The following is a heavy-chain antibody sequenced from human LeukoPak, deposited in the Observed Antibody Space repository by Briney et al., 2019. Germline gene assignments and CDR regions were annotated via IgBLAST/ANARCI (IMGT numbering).Heavy chain of an antibody. V-gene: IGHV1-24*01. J-gene: IGHJ6*02. CDR1: GYTLTDLS. CDR3: ATDIPRRVRGVVYSSFGMDV. CDR2: FDPEDGET. Sequence: GASVKVSCKVAGYTLTDLSMHWVRQAPGKGLEWLGGFDPEDGETIYAQKFKGRVNLAEDTSTDTAYMELSSLRSEDTAAYYCATDIPRRVRGVVYSSFGMDVWGQGTTVTVSS. D-gene: IGHD3-10*01.